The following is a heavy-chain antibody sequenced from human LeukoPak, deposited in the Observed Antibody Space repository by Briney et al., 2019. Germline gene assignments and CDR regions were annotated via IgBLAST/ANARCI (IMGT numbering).Heavy chain of an antibody. CDR3: AKDPSIAARRPGVFGY. D-gene: IGHD6-6*01. CDR2: IRYDGSNK. V-gene: IGHV3-30*02. J-gene: IGHJ4*02. CDR1: GFTFSSYG. Sequence: GGSLRLSCAASGFTFSSYGMHWVRQAPGKGLEWVAFIRYDGSNKYYADSVKGRFTISRDNSKNTLYLQMNSLRAEDTAVYYCAKDPSIAARRPGVFGYWGQGTLVTVSS.